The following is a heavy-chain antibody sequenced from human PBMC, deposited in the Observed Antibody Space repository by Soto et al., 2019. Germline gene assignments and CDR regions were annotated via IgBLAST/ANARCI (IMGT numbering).Heavy chain of an antibody. CDR2: MNPNSGNT. V-gene: IGHV1-8*01. D-gene: IGHD6-25*01. CDR1: GYTFTSYD. CDR3: ARGGGRIRKRLNWFDP. J-gene: IGHJ5*02. Sequence: QVQLVQSGAEVKKPGASVKVSCKASGYTFTSYDINWVRQATGQGLEWMGWMNPNSGNTGYAQKFQGRVTMTRNTSISTAYMELSRLRSEDTAVYYCARGGGRIRKRLNWFDPWGQGTLVTVSS.